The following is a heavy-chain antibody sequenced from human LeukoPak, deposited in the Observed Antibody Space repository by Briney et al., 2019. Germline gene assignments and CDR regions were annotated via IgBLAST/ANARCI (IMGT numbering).Heavy chain of an antibody. CDR2: MNPNSGNT. V-gene: IGHV1-8*03. CDR1: GYTFTSYD. J-gene: IGHJ3*02. CDR3: ARDRGTTGTPDDAFDI. Sequence: ASVKVSCKASGYTFTSYDINWVRQATGQGLEWMGWMNPNSGNTGYAQKFQGRVTITGNTSISTAYMELSSLRSEDTAVYYCARDRGTTGTPDDAFDIWGQGTMVTVSS. D-gene: IGHD1-1*01.